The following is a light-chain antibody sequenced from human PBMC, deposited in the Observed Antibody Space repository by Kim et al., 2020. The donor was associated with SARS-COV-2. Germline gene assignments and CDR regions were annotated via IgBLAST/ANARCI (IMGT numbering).Light chain of an antibody. V-gene: IGKV3-15*01. J-gene: IGKJ2*01. CDR2: GAS. CDR3: HQYNDWPPGET. CDR1: QSVSNN. Sequence: SPEERATHACRASQSVSNNLARYQPKAAQPPRLLIYGASNRATGVPARFSGSGSGTDFTLTVSSLQSEDFAVYYCHQYNDWPPGETFGQGTKLEIK.